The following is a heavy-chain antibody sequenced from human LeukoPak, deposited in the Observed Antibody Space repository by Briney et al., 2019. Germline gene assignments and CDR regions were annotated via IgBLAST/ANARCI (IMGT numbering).Heavy chain of an antibody. V-gene: IGHV3-23*01. J-gene: IGHJ4*02. D-gene: IGHD2-15*01. CDR2: ISGSGGST. CDR1: GFTFSTYG. Sequence: GGTLRLSCAASGFTFSTYGMSWVRQAPGKGLEWVSAISGSGGSTYYADSVKGRFTTSRDNSKNTLSMQMNSLRAEDTAVYYCAKFSRGGGDYWGQGTLVTASS. CDR3: AKFSRGGGDY.